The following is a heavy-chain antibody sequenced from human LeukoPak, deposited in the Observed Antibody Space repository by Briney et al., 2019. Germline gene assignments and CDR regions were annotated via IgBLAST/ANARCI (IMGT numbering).Heavy chain of an antibody. CDR1: GYSSTSPD. Sequence: ASVTVSCKASGYSSTSPDINWVRQATGRGLEWLGWMNPRDNTGYAQKFQGRVTLTRDRSTNTASMELSSLRSEDTAVYYCARYTEGHGFDIWGQGTAVTVS. V-gene: IGHV1-8*01. J-gene: IGHJ3*02. CDR2: MNPRDNT. CDR3: ARYTEGHGFDI.